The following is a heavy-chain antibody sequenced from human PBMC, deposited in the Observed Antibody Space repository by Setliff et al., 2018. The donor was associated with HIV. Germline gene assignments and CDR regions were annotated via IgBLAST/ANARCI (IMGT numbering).Heavy chain of an antibody. Sequence: GGSLRLSCAASGFPFSNYAMSWVRQAPGKGLEWVSAISSGGGTYYADSVKGRFTISRDKSKNTLYLQMDSLRAEDTAAYYCAKDSSSGYYYYYLDVWGKGTTVTVSS. D-gene: IGHD6-6*01. CDR1: GFPFSNYA. J-gene: IGHJ6*03. V-gene: IGHV3-23*01. CDR2: ISSGGGT. CDR3: AKDSSSGYYYYYLDV.